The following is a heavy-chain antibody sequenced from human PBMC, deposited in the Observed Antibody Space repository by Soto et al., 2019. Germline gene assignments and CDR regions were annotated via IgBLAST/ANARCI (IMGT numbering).Heavy chain of an antibody. CDR2: IYYSGST. J-gene: IGHJ6*02. Sequence: LSLTCTVSGGSTSSYYWSWIRQPPGKGLEWIGYIYYSGSTNYNPSLKSRVTISVHTAKNQFSLKLRSGTGADTAGYYCARGKVGANRFFYYYGMDVCGPGPTVPVYS. V-gene: IGHV4-59*01. CDR1: GGSTSSYY. CDR3: ARGKVGANRFFYYYGMDV. D-gene: IGHD1-26*01.